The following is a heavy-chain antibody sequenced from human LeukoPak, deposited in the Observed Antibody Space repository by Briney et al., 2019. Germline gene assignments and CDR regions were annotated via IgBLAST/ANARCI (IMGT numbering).Heavy chain of an antibody. J-gene: IGHJ4*02. CDR3: ARERYSSSWSPSSFDY. V-gene: IGHV1-2*02. D-gene: IGHD6-13*01. CDR2: INPNSGGT. CDR1: GYTFSDNY. Sequence: ASVKVSCKASGYTFSDNYMHWVRQAPGQGLEWMGWINPNSGGTNYAQKFQGRVTMTRDTSISTAYMELSRLGSDDTAVYYCARERYSSSWSPSSFDYWGQGTLVTASS.